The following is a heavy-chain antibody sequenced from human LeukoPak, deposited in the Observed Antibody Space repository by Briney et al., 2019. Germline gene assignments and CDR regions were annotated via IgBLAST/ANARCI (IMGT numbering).Heavy chain of an antibody. Sequence: SETLSLTCTVSGGSISSGNYYWGWLRQPPEKGLEWIGYIYYSGSTNYNPSLKSRVTISVDTSKNQFSLKLSSVTAADTAVYYCARDSGSYLGGDWFDPWGQGTLVTVSS. D-gene: IGHD1-26*01. CDR1: GGSISSGNYY. CDR3: ARDSGSYLGGDWFDP. CDR2: IYYSGST. J-gene: IGHJ5*02. V-gene: IGHV4-61*01.